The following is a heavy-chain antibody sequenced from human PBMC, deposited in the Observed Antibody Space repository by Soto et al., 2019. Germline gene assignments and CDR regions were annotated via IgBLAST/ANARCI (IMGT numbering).Heavy chain of an antibody. CDR1: GFTFSDYY. CDR3: ARMYTMGEEYYFDY. V-gene: IGHV3-11*01. CDR2: ISSSGSTI. Sequence: GGSLRLSCAASGFTFSDYYMSWLRQAPGKGLEWVSYISSSGSTIYYADSVKGRFTISRDNAKNSLCLQMNSLRAEDTAVYYCARMYTMGEEYYFDYWGQGTLVTVSS. D-gene: IGHD3-10*01. J-gene: IGHJ4*02.